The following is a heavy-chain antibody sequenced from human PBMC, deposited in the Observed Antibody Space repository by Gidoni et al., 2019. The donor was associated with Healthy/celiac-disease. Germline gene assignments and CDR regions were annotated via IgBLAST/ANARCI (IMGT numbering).Heavy chain of an antibody. CDR2: ISSNGGST. CDR1: GFTFRSYA. J-gene: IGHJ4*02. CDR3: VKDLQYCGGDCSTDY. Sequence: EVQLVESGGGLVQPGGSLRLSCSASGFTFRSYAMHWVRQAPGKGLEYVSAISSNGGSTYYADSVKGRFTISRDNSKNTLYLQMSSLRAEDTAVYYCVKDLQYCGGDCSTDYWGQGTLVTVSS. D-gene: IGHD2-21*02. V-gene: IGHV3-64D*06.